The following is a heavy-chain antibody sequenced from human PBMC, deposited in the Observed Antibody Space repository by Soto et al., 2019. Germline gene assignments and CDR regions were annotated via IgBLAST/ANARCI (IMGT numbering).Heavy chain of an antibody. CDR2: IKSLTDGGAT. Sequence: GGALRLSCATSRFSFSNAWMNWVRQAPGRGLEWVGRIKSLTDGGATDYAAPVKGRVTIRRDESKDTLYLHMNNLKTADPSLYFCTADLPDNWFDPWGQGTLVTVSS. CDR3: TADLPDNWFDP. J-gene: IGHJ5*02. CDR1: RFSFSNAW. V-gene: IGHV3-15*01. D-gene: IGHD3-22*01.